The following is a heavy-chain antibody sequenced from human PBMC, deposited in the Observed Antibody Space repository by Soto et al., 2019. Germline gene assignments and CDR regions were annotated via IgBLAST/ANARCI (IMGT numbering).Heavy chain of an antibody. CDR3: ARHHVRGRTIAGAAEF. CDR1: GGSISSSSYY. CDR2: IYYSGST. V-gene: IGHV4-39*01. D-gene: IGHD6-13*01. Sequence: SETLSLTCTVSGGSISSSSYYWGWIRQPPGKGLQWIGSIYYSGSTYYNPSLRSRVTISVDMSRNRFSLELTSVTAADTAMYYCARHHVRGRTIAGAAEFWGQGTLVTVSS. J-gene: IGHJ4*02.